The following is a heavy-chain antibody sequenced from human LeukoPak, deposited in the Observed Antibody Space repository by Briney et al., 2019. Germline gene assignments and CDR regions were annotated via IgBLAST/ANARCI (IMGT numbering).Heavy chain of an antibody. V-gene: IGHV3-53*01. CDR1: GFSVSTNY. CDR3: ARDDKRGCSYGYTGYYYGMDV. CDR2: IYSGGNT. Sequence: PGGSLTLSCAASGFSVSTNYMHWVRQAPGKGLEWVSVIYSGGNTYYSDSVKDRFTISRDKSKNTMYLRMNSLRAEDTAVYYCARDDKRGCSYGYTGYYYGMDVWGQGTTVTVSS. D-gene: IGHD5-18*01. J-gene: IGHJ6*02.